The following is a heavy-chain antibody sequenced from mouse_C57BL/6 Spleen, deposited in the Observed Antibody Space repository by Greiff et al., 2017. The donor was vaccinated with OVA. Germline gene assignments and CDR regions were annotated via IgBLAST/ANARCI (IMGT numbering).Heavy chain of an antibody. CDR1: GYAFSSYW. CDR3: ARGGDYDYDKGFDY. Sequence: QVQLQQSGAELVKPGASVKISCKASGYAFSSYWMNWVKQRPGKGLEWIGQIYPGDGDTNYNGKFKGKAILTADKSSSTAYMQLSSLTSEDSAVYFCARGGDYDYDKGFDYWGQGTTLTVSS. D-gene: IGHD2-4*01. J-gene: IGHJ2*01. V-gene: IGHV1-80*01. CDR2: IYPGDGDT.